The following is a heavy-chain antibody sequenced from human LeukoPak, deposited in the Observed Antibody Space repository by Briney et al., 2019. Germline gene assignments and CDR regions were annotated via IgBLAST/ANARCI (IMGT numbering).Heavy chain of an antibody. Sequence: ASVKVSCKASGGTFSSYAISWVRQAPGQGLEWMGRIIPILGIANYAQKFQGRVTITADKSTSTAYMELSSLRSEDTAVYYCARDSHFEAYSGSYWGYAFDIWGQGTMVTVSS. J-gene: IGHJ3*02. CDR1: GGTFSSYA. CDR3: ARDSHFEAYSGSYWGYAFDI. V-gene: IGHV1-69*04. CDR2: IIPILGIA. D-gene: IGHD1-26*01.